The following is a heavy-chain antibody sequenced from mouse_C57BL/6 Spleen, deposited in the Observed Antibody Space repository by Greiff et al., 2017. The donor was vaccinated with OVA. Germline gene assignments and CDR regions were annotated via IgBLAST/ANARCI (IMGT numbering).Heavy chain of an antibody. Sequence: QVQLQQPGAELVKPGASVKLSCKASGYTFTSYWMHWVKQRPGQGLEWIGMIHPNSGSTNYNEKFKSKATLTVDKSSSTAYMQLSSLTSEDSAVYYCARVSNYERYAIDYWGQGTSVTVSS. J-gene: IGHJ4*01. CDR1: GYTFTSYW. CDR2: IHPNSGST. D-gene: IGHD2-5*01. CDR3: ARVSNYERYAIDY. V-gene: IGHV1-64*01.